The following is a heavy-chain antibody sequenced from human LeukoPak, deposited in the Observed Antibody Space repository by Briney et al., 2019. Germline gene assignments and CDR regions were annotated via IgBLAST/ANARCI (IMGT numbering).Heavy chain of an antibody. CDR3: ATLPAATRHYFDY. J-gene: IGHJ4*02. Sequence: GGSLRLSCAASGFTFSSYAMSWVRQAPGKGLEWVSAISGSGGSTYYADSVKGRLTISRDNSKNTLYLQMNSLRAEDTAVYYCATLPAATRHYFDYWGQGTLVTVSS. CDR1: GFTFSSYA. D-gene: IGHD2-2*01. CDR2: ISGSGGST. V-gene: IGHV3-23*01.